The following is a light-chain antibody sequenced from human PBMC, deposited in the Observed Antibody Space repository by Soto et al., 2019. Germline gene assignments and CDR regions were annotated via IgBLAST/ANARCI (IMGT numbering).Light chain of an antibody. CDR2: SNN. V-gene: IGLV1-44*01. CDR3: ATWDDSLNGPI. CDR1: SSNIGSNA. Sequence: QSVLTQPPSASGTPGQRVTISCSGSSSNIGSNAVNWYQQLPGTAPKVLIYSNNQRPSGVPDRFSGSKSGTSASLAISGLLSEDEADYFCATWDDSLNGPIFGGGTKVTVL. J-gene: IGLJ2*01.